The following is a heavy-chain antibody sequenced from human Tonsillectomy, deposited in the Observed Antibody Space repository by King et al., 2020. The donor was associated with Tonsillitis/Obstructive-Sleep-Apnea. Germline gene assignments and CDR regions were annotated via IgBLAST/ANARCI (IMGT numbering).Heavy chain of an antibody. Sequence: QLVQSGAEVEKPGASVKVSCKASGYTFTSYYMHWVRQAPGQGLEWMGWINPNSGGTNYAQKFQGRVTMTRDTSISTAYMELSRLRSDDTAVYYCARDRIFGVVIADYWGQGTLVTVSS. CDR1: GYTFTSYY. CDR2: INPNSGGT. CDR3: ARDRIFGVVIADY. J-gene: IGHJ4*02. D-gene: IGHD3-3*01. V-gene: IGHV1-2*02.